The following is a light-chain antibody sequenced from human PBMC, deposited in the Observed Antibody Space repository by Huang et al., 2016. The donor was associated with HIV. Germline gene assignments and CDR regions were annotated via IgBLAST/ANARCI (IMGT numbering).Light chain of an antibody. CDR2: ERT. CDR1: QNISSW. J-gene: IGKJ1*01. V-gene: IGKV1-5*03. CDR3: QYGET. Sequence: DIQMTPSPSTLSAFVGDRLTTTCRASQNISSWLAWYQQKPGKAQRLLIYERTSLGSGVPSRFSGSGSGTEFTLPISCLQPGDIGTYYCQYGETFGQGSKVEVK.